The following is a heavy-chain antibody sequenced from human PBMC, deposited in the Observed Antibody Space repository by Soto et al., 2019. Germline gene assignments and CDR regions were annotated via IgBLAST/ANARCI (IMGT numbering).Heavy chain of an antibody. CDR3: ARDRLMATAGTARHYFGLDV. Sequence: KPSETLSLTCTVSGGSIRSGGYYWSWVRQNPRRGLEWIGNIYYSGNTNYNPSLKSRLTISVDTSKNQFSLNLSSVTAADTAVYYCARDRLMATAGTARHYFGLDVWGQGTTVTVSS. V-gene: IGHV4-31*03. CDR2: IYYSGNT. J-gene: IGHJ6*02. D-gene: IGHD5-18*01. CDR1: GGSIRSGGYY.